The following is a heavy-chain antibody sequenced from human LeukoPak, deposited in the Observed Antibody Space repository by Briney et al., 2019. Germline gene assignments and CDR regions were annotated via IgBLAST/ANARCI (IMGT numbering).Heavy chain of an antibody. Sequence: GGSLRLSCAASGFTFSSYSMNWVRQAPGKGLEWVSSISSSSSYIYYADSVKGRFTISRDNAKNSLYLQMNSLRAGDTAVYYCAREVDYGAFDIWGQGTMVTVSS. V-gene: IGHV3-21*01. D-gene: IGHD4-17*01. J-gene: IGHJ3*02. CDR1: GFTFSSYS. CDR3: AREVDYGAFDI. CDR2: ISSSSSYI.